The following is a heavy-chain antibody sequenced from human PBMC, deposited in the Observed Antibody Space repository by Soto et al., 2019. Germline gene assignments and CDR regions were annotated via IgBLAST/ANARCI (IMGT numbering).Heavy chain of an antibody. J-gene: IGHJ3*02. CDR2: ISAYNGNT. V-gene: IGHV1-18*01. D-gene: IGHD3-10*01. CDR1: GYTFTSYG. Sequence: QVQLVQSGAEVNKPGASVKVSCKASGYTFTSYGISWVRQAPGQGLEWMGWISAYNGNTNYAQKLQGRVTMNTDTSTSTAYMELRSLRSDDTAVYYCARTSQGGGLVRGALDAFDIWGQGTMVTVSS. CDR3: ARTSQGGGLVRGALDAFDI.